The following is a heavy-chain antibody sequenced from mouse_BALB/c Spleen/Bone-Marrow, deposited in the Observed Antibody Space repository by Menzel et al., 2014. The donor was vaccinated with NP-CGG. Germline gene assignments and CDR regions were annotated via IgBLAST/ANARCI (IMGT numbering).Heavy chain of an antibody. CDR2: ISNGSSTI. V-gene: IGHV5-17*02. CDR3: ARKGAMITHYYAMDY. Sequence: EVKVVESGGGLVQPGGSRKLSCAASGFTFSSFGMHWVRQAPEKGLEWVAYISNGSSTIYYADTVKGRFTISRDNPKNTLFLQMTSLRSEDTAMYHCARKGAMITHYYAMDYWGQGTSVTVSS. D-gene: IGHD2-4*01. J-gene: IGHJ4*01. CDR1: GFTFSSFG.